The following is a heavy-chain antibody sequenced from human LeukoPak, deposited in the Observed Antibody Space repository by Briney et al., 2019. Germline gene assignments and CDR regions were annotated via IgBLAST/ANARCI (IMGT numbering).Heavy chain of an antibody. D-gene: IGHD3-22*01. J-gene: IGHJ4*02. V-gene: IGHV1-2*06. Sequence: ASVTVSCKASGYTFTGYYMHWVRQAPGQGLEWMGRINPNSGGTNYAQKFQGRVTMTRDTSISTAYMELSRLRSDDTAVYYCAREAGDGMIVVLITNFDFWGQRTLVTVSS. CDR3: AREAGDGMIVVLITNFDF. CDR1: GYTFTGYY. CDR2: INPNSGGT.